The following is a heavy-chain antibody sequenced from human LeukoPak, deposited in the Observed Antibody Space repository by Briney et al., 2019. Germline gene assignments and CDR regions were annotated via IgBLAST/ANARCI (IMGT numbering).Heavy chain of an antibody. CDR2: ISYDGSNK. CDR3: AKAASPVVVVAATHFDY. CDR1: GFTFSGYG. V-gene: IGHV3-30*18. D-gene: IGHD2-15*01. Sequence: PGGSLRLSCAASGFTFSGYGMHWVRQAPGKGLEWVAVISYDGSNKYYADSVKGRFTISRDNSKNTLYLQMNSLRAEDTAVYYCAKAASPVVVVAATHFDYWGQGTLVTVSS. J-gene: IGHJ4*02.